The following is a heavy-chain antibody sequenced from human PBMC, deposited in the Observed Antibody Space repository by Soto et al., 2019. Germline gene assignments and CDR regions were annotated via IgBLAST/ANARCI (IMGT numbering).Heavy chain of an antibody. CDR1: GASINNNDYY. D-gene: IGHD3-22*01. J-gene: IGHJ2*01. Sequence: QLQESGPGLVKPSQTLSLTCTVSGASINNNDYYWSWIRQTTGKGLEWIGYVYYSGTTDYIPSLKSRLSMSIDKSQNQFTLKLNSVTAADTATYYCARVSYLYDKWYFDLWGRGPLVTVSS. CDR2: VYYSGTT. V-gene: IGHV4-30-4*01. CDR3: ARVSYLYDKWYFDL.